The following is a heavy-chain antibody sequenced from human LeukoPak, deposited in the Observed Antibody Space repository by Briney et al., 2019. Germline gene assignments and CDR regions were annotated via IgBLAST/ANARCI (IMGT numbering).Heavy chain of an antibody. CDR1: GFTFTDYS. D-gene: IGHD6-13*01. V-gene: IGHV3-21*01. CDR3: ARGYVAADGLYYFDY. CDR2: ISSSNKYI. Sequence: GESLRLSCAASGFTFTDYSMNWVRQAPGKGPEWVSVISSSNKYIYYADSVKGRFTTSRDNGEKSLYLQMTSLRAEDTAVYYCARGYVAADGLYYFDYWGQGTLVTVSS. J-gene: IGHJ4*02.